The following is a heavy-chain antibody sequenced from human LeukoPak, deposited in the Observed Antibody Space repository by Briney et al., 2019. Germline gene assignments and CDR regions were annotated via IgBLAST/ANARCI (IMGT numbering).Heavy chain of an antibody. Sequence: SETLSLTCTVSGGSISSYYWSWIRQPPGKGLEWIGEINARGDTNFNPSLKSRVTISVDSSKNQFSLTLRSMIAADTAGYYCARGQVPAARGYNWFDPWGQGTLVTVSS. CDR3: ARGQVPAARGYNWFDP. CDR2: INARGDT. V-gene: IGHV4-34*01. J-gene: IGHJ5*02. CDR1: GGSISSYY. D-gene: IGHD2-2*01.